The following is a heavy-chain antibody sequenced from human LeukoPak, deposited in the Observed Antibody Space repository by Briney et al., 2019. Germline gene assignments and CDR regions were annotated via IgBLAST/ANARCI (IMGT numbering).Heavy chain of an antibody. CDR1: GFIVSSNY. D-gene: IGHD2-8*01. CDR3: ARETSCTNGVCQDINRYFDY. V-gene: IGHV3-66*01. Sequence: GGSLRLSCAASGFIVSSNYMSWVRQAPGKGLEWVSVIYSGGNTYYADSVKGRFTISRDNSKNTVYLQMNSLRVEDTAVYYCARETSCTNGVCQDINRYFDYWGQGTLVTVSS. J-gene: IGHJ4*02. CDR2: IYSGGNT.